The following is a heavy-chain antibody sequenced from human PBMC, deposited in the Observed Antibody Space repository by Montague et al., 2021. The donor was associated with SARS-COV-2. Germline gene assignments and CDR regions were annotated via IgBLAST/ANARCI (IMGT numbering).Heavy chain of an antibody. CDR3: ARDHDSSSGSFDC. CDR2: GYHDGRT. CDR1: GGSISSRNW. D-gene: IGHD3-22*01. Sequence: SETLSLTCAVSGGSISSRNWWSWVRQPPGKGLQWIGEGYHDGRTNYNPSLKSRVTISLDKSKNQFSLNLTSVTAADTAIYYCARDHDSSSGSFDCWGPGTLVTVSS. V-gene: IGHV4-4*02. J-gene: IGHJ4*02.